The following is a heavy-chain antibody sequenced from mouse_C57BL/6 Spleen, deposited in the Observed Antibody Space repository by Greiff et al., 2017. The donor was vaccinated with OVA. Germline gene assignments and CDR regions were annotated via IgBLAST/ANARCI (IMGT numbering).Heavy chain of an antibody. V-gene: IGHV1-64*01. D-gene: IGHD3-2*02. Sequence: VQLQQPGAELVKPGASVKLSCKASGYTFTSYWMHWVKQRPGQGLEWIGMIHPHSGSTNYNEKFTSKATLTVDKSPSTAYMLLSSLTSEDSAFYYCASTAQATWFAYWGQGTLVTVSA. CDR1: GYTFTSYW. CDR3: ASTAQATWFAY. CDR2: IHPHSGST. J-gene: IGHJ3*01.